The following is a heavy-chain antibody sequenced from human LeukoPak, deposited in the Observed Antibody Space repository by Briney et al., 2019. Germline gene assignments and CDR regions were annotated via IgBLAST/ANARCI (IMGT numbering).Heavy chain of an antibody. D-gene: IGHD2-15*01. CDR2: MNPNSGNT. CDR3: ARSDCSGGTCRTRVFDY. CDR1: GYTFTSYD. J-gene: IGHJ4*02. Sequence: GASVKVSCKASGYTFTSYDINWVRQAAGQGLEWMGWMNPNSGNTVYAQKCQGRASITRNTSIDTAYMEVSSLRSEDTAVYDCARSDCSGGTCRTRVFDYWGQGTLVTVSS. V-gene: IGHV1-8*01.